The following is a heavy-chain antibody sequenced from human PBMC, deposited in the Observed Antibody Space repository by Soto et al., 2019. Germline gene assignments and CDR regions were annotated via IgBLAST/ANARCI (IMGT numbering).Heavy chain of an antibody. Sequence: QVQLQESGPGLVKPSETLSLTCTVSGGSLSRYYWSWIRQPPGNGLEWIGYIYNSGSTNCNPSLMTRATISVDTSNKQFSLRLRSVPAADTAVYYCARRWGEALDYWGQGTLVNVSS. CDR2: IYNSGST. D-gene: IGHD3-16*01. CDR3: ARRWGEALDY. V-gene: IGHV4-59*08. J-gene: IGHJ4*02. CDR1: GGSLSRYY.